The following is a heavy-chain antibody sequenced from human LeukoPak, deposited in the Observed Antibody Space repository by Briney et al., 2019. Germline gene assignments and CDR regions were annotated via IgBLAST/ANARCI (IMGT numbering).Heavy chain of an antibody. CDR1: GYTFTGYY. D-gene: IGHD6-19*01. J-gene: IGHJ5*02. CDR2: INPNSGGT. V-gene: IGHV1-2*06. CDR3: ARVGPKTKQWLAP. Sequence: ASVKVSCKASGYTFTGYYMHWVRQAPGQGLEWMGRINPNSGGTNYAQKFQGRVTMTRDTSISTAYMEPSRLRSDDTAVYYCARVGPKTKQWLAPWGQGTLVTVSS.